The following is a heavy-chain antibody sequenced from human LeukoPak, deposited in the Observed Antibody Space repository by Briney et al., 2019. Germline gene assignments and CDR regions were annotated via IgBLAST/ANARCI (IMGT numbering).Heavy chain of an antibody. CDR3: ARAGVVIPNFDY. CDR1: GGSISSYY. CDR2: IYYSGST. V-gene: IGHV4-59*12. D-gene: IGHD3-22*01. J-gene: IGHJ4*02. Sequence: SETLSLTCTVSGGSISSYYWSWIRQPPGKGLEWIGYIYYSGSTNYDPSLKSRVTISVDKSKNQFFLKLSSVTAADTAVYYCARAGVVIPNFDYWGQGTLVTVSS.